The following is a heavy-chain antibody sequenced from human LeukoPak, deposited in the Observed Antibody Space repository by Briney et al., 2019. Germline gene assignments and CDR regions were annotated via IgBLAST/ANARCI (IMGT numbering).Heavy chain of an antibody. V-gene: IGHV1-2*02. Sequence: ASVKVSCKASGYTFTGYYMHWVRQAPGQGLEWMGWINPNSGGANCAQKFQGRVTMTRDTSISTAYMELSRLRSDDTAVYYCARDYYDSSGYYPITDYWGQGTLVTVSS. CDR2: INPNSGGA. D-gene: IGHD3-22*01. CDR1: GYTFTGYY. CDR3: ARDYYDSSGYYPITDY. J-gene: IGHJ4*02.